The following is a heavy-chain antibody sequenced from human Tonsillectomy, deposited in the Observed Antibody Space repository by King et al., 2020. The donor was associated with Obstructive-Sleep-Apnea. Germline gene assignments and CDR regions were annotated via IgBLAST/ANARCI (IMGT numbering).Heavy chain of an antibody. J-gene: IGHJ6*02. CDR2: IKQDGSEK. V-gene: IGHV3-7*03. D-gene: IGHD1/OR15-1a*01. CDR3: ARGTPTDV. CDR1: GFTFSSYW. Sequence: VQLVESGGGLVQPGGSLRLSCAASGFTFSSYWMSWVRQAPGKGLEWVANIKQDGSEKYYLDSGKGRLTISRDNAKNSLYLQMNRLRVEDTAVYYCARGTPTDVWGQGTTVTVSS.